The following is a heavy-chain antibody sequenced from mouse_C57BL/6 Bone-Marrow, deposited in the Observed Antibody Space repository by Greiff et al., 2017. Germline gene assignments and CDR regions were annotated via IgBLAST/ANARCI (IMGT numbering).Heavy chain of an antibody. CDR1: GYTFTDYN. CDR2: INPNNGGT. J-gene: IGHJ1*03. Sequence: VVKPGASVKIPCKASGYTFTDYNMDWVKQSHGKSLEWIGDINPNNGGTIYNQKFKGKATLTVDKSSSTAYMELRSLTSEDTAVYYCARRDYGSSYGYFDVWGTGTTVTVSS. D-gene: IGHD1-1*01. CDR3: ARRDYGSSYGYFDV. V-gene: IGHV1-18*01.